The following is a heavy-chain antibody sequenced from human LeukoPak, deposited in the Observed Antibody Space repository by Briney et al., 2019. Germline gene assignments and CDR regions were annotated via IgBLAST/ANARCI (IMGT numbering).Heavy chain of an antibody. CDR1: GFTFSSYA. V-gene: IGHV3-30-3*01. CDR3: ARDPSYSGSFPGDY. D-gene: IGHD1-26*01. Sequence: GRSLRLSCAASGFTFSSYAMHWVRQAPGKGLEWVAVISYDGSNKYYADSVKGRFTISRDNSKNTLYLQMNSLRAEDTAVYYCARDPSYSGSFPGDYWGQGTLVTVSS. J-gene: IGHJ4*02. CDR2: ISYDGSNK.